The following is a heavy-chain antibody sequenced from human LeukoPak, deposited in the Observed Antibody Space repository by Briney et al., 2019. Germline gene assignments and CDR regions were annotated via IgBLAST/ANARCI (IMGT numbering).Heavy chain of an antibody. V-gene: IGHV4-61*02. D-gene: IGHD1-1*01. CDR2: IYTSGST. J-gene: IGHJ4*02. CDR1: GGSISSGSYY. CDR3: ARASNESPYYFDY. Sequence: SQTLSLTCTVSGGSISSGSYYWSWIRQPAGKGLEWIGRIYTSGSTNYNPSLKGRVTMSVDTSKNQFSLKLSSVTAADTAVYYCARASNESPYYFDYWGQGTLVTVSS.